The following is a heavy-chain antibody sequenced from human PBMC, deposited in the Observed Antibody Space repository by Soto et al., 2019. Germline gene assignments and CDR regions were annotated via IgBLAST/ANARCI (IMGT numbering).Heavy chain of an antibody. CDR1: GGPFSSYG. CDR2: IIPLFGTP. D-gene: IGHD1-1*01. Sequence: QVLLMQSGAEVKKPGSSVKVSCTSSGGPFSSYGISWVRQVPGQGLEWLVGIIPLFGTPSYARKFQDRLTISADESTTPAYMELSSMTSEDTAMYFCARDGTIQMANFDFWGQGTLVTVSS. V-gene: IGHV1-69*01. J-gene: IGHJ4*02. CDR3: ARDGTIQMANFDF.